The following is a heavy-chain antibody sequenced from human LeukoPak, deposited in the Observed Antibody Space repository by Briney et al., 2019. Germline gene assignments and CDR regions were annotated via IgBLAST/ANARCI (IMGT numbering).Heavy chain of an antibody. CDR1: GFTFSSYW. CDR2: IKQDGSEK. Sequence: GGSLRLSCAASGFTFSSYWMSWVRQAPGKGLEWVANIKQDGSEKYYVDSVKGRFTISRDNAKNSLYLQMNSLRAEDTAVYYCVKIRTYYDILTGFTYYFDYWGQGTLVTVSS. J-gene: IGHJ4*02. CDR3: VKIRTYYDILTGFTYYFDY. D-gene: IGHD3-9*01. V-gene: IGHV3-7*01.